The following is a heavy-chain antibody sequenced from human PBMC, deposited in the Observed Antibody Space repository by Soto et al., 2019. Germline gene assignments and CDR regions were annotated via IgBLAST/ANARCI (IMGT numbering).Heavy chain of an antibody. D-gene: IGHD6-19*01. CDR2: IDPSDSYT. Sequence: GESLKISCKGSGYSFTSYWTSWVRQMPGKGLEWKGRIDPSDSYTNYSPSFQGHVTISADKSISTAYLQWSSLKASDTAMYYCARAGIAVAGNNQGGWFDPWGQGTLVTVSS. V-gene: IGHV5-10-1*01. CDR3: ARAGIAVAGNNQGGWFDP. CDR1: GYSFTSYW. J-gene: IGHJ5*02.